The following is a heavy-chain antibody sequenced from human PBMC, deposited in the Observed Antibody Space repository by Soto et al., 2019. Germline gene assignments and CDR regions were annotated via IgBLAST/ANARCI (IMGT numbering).Heavy chain of an antibody. CDR2: ISGRGDTK. J-gene: IGHJ4*02. CDR3: AKYCSSDVCFDY. D-gene: IGHD2-8*01. V-gene: IGHV3-48*02. Sequence: GGSLRLSCASSGFTFSSCSMNWVCQAPGKGLEWVSFISGRGDTKYYADSVKGRFTISRDNAKNSLYLQMSSLRDEDTAVYYCAKYCSSDVCFDYWGQGTLVTVCS. CDR1: GFTFSSCS.